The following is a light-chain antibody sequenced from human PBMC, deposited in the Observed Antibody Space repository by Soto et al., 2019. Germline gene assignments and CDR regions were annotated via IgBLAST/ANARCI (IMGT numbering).Light chain of an antibody. V-gene: IGLV1-51*02. CDR1: SSNIGRNF. Sequence: QSVLTQPPSVSAAPGQNVTISFSGSSSNIGRNFVSWFQQLPGTAPKLLIFENYKRPSGVPERSSGSQSGTSATLGITGLQTGDEADYFCATWESSLNVGVFGGRTKLTVL. CDR3: ATWESSLNVGV. CDR2: ENY. J-gene: IGLJ3*02.